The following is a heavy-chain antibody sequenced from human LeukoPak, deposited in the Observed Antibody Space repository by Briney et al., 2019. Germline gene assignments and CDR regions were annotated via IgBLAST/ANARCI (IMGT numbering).Heavy chain of an antibody. V-gene: IGHV3-23*01. CDR2: ISGSGGGT. CDR3: AGRSGSYRHFDY. CDR1: GFTFSNYA. Sequence: PGGSLRLSCAASGFTFSNYAMSWVRQAPGKGLEWVSAISGSGGGTYYADPVKGRFTISRDNSKNTLYLQMNSLRAEDKAVYYCAGRSGSYRHFDYWGQGTLVTVSS. J-gene: IGHJ4*02. D-gene: IGHD3-10*01.